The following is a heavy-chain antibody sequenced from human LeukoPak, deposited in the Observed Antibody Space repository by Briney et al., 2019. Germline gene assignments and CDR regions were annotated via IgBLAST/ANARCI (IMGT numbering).Heavy chain of an antibody. Sequence: GRSLRLSCAASGFTFSSYGMHWVRQAPGKGLEWVAVIWYDGSNKYYADSVKGRFTISRDNSKNTLYLQMNSLRAEDTAVYYCARERTRIAVALGEVDYWGQGTLVTVSS. CDR3: ARERTRIAVALGEVDY. V-gene: IGHV3-33*01. CDR1: GFTFSSYG. CDR2: IWYDGSNK. J-gene: IGHJ4*02. D-gene: IGHD6-19*01.